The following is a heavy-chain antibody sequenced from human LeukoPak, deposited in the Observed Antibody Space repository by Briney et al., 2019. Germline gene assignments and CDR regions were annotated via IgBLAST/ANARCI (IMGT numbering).Heavy chain of an antibody. CDR3: SEGYFEPFDH. CDR1: GASVSSSH. V-gene: IGHV4-59*02. D-gene: IGHD2/OR15-2a*01. Sequence: SETLSLTCVVSGASVSSSHWNWIRQLPGKGLEWIGCLPYTGKTDYNPSLTSRVTISLDTSKNQVSLKLRSVTAADTAVYYCSEGYFEPFDHWGQGTLVTVSS. CDR2: LPYTGKT. J-gene: IGHJ4*02.